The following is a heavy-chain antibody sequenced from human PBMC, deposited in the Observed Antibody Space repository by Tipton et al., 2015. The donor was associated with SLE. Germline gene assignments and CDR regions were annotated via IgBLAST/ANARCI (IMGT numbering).Heavy chain of an antibody. D-gene: IGHD6-19*01. CDR2: ISYSGST. Sequence: TLSLTCTVSGDTISDHYWSWIRQPPGKGLEWIGYISYSGSTNYSPSLKSRVTSSLHTSKTQFSLKSRSVTAADTAIYYCARGGYSSGWYGDYFVYCGQGTLVTVSS. CDR1: GDTISDHY. CDR3: ARGGYSSGWYGDYFVY. V-gene: IGHV4-59*11. J-gene: IGHJ4*02.